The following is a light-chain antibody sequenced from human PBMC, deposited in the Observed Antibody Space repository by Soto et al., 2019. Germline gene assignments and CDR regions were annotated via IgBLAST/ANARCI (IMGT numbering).Light chain of an antibody. CDR3: QNFDSAPQT. Sequence: DIQMTQSPSSLSASVGDRVTITCRASQGIRHYLAWYQQKPGKVPKLLIYEASNLQSGVPSRFRGGGSGTEFTLTISSLQPEDVATYYCQNFDSAPQTCGQGTEVDIK. V-gene: IGKV1-27*01. CDR1: QGIRHY. CDR2: EAS. J-gene: IGKJ1*01.